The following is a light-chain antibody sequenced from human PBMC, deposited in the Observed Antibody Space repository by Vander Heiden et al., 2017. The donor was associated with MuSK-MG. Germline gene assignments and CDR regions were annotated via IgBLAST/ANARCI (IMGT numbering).Light chain of an antibody. J-gene: IGKJ4*01. CDR3: QQRSTLNT. V-gene: IGKV3-11*01. Sequence: EIVLTQSPATLSLSPGERATLSCRASQSVSSYLAWYQQKPGQAPRLLIYDASNSANGIPDSFSGSGYGTDFTLTSSRREHEDFAVYYWQQRSTLNTFGGGTKVDIK. CDR1: QSVSSY. CDR2: DAS.